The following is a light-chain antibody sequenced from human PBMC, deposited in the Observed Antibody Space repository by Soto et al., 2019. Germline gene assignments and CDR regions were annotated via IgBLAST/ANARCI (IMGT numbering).Light chain of an antibody. CDR3: QQYNKWRT. J-gene: IGKJ1*01. CDR1: QSVDSN. CDR2: AAS. Sequence: EIVMTQSPAALSVSPGERVTLSFRASQSVDSNLAWYQQKPGQAPRLLIYAASTRATGIPARISGSGSGTEFTLTISSLQSEDFAVYYCQQYNKWRTFGQGTKVDIK. V-gene: IGKV3-15*01.